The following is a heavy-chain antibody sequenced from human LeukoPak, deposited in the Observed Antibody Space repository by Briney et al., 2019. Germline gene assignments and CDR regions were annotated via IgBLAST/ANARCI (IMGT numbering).Heavy chain of an antibody. Sequence: PGGSLRLSCAASGFTFSSYAMSWVRQAPGKGLEWVSAISGSGGSTYYADSVKGRFTISRDNSKNTLYLQMNSLRAEDAAVYYCAKDQAIAAAGPADYWGQGTLVTVSS. V-gene: IGHV3-23*01. D-gene: IGHD6-13*01. CDR1: GFTFSSYA. J-gene: IGHJ4*02. CDR3: AKDQAIAAAGPADY. CDR2: ISGSGGST.